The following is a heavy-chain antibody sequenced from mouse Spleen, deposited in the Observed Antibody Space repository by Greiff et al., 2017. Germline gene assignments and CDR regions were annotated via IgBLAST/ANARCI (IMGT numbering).Heavy chain of an antibody. J-gene: IGHJ2*01. V-gene: IGHV1-7*01. Sequence: VQLQQSGAELAKPGASVKMSCKASGYTFTSYWMHWVKQRPGQGLEWIGYINPSTGYTEYNQKFKDKARLTADKSTSTAYMQLSSLTSEDSEVYYCARKKSYGNYDYWGQGTTLTVSS. CDR2: INPSTGYT. D-gene: IGHD2-1*01. CDR3: ARKKSYGNYDY. CDR1: GYTFTSYW.